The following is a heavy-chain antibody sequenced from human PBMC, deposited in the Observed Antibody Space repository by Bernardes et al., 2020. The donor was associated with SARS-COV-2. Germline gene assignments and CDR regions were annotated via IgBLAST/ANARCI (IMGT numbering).Heavy chain of an antibody. J-gene: IGHJ4*02. CDR1: GFTFTSYN. V-gene: IGHV3-48*01. CDR2: ISSRSRSI. Sequence: GGSLRLSCAASGFTFTSYNMNWVRQAPGKGLEWVSYISSRSRSIYYADSVKDRFTISRDNAKNSLFLQMNSLRAGDTAIYYCARDDYLDYWGQGTLVTVSS. CDR3: ARDDYLDY.